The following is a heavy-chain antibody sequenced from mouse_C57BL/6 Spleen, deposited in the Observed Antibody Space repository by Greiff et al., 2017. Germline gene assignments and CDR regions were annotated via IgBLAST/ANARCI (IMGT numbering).Heavy chain of an antibody. V-gene: IGHV1-85*01. CDR1: GYTFTSYE. Sequence: VQLQQSGPELVKPGASVKLSCKASGYTFTSYEINWVKQRPGQGLEWIGWIYPRDGSTKYNEKFKGKATLTVDTSSSTAYMELHSLTSEDSAVYFCASSDYYGSSYWYFDVWGTGTTVTVSS. CDR3: ASSDYYGSSYWYFDV. D-gene: IGHD1-1*01. CDR2: IYPRDGST. J-gene: IGHJ1*03.